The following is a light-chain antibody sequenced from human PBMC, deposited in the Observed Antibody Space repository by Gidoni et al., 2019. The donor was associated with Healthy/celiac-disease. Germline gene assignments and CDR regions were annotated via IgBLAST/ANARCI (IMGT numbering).Light chain of an antibody. V-gene: IGKV3-20*01. CDR3: QQYGSSPIT. Sequence: IVLTPSPGTLSLSPVERATLSCRASQSVSSSYLSWYQQKPGQAPRLRIYGASSRATGIPDRLSGSGSGTDFTLTISRLEPEDVAVYYCQQYGSSPITFGQGTRLEIK. CDR1: QSVSSSY. CDR2: GAS. J-gene: IGKJ5*01.